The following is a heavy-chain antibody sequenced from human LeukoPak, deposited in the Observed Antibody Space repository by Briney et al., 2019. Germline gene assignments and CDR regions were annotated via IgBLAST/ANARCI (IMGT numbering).Heavy chain of an antibody. V-gene: IGHV1-18*04. Sequence: GASVKVSCKASGYTCTNYGISWVRQAPGQGLEWMGWISAHSGNTHYAQNLQGRVTMTTDTSTSTAYMEVRSLRSDDTAMYYCARDCTRYSSGWYRSYRDYWGQGTLVTVSS. CDR3: ARDCTRYSSGWYRSYRDY. CDR1: GYTCTNYG. J-gene: IGHJ4*02. CDR2: ISAHSGNT. D-gene: IGHD6-19*01.